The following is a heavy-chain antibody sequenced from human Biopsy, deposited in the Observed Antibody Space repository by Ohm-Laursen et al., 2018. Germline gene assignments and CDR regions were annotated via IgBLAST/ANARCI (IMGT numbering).Heavy chain of an antibody. V-gene: IGHV3-9*01. Sequence: SLRLSCTASGFNFNDYGMHWVRQAPGTGLEWVAGINWNSDIIGYVDSVRGRFTVSRDNGKNSLYLQMNSLRADDTAVYYCARGANPFHYWGRGTLVTVSS. J-gene: IGHJ4*02. D-gene: IGHD4/OR15-4a*01. CDR2: INWNSDII. CDR1: GFNFNDYG. CDR3: ARGANPFHY.